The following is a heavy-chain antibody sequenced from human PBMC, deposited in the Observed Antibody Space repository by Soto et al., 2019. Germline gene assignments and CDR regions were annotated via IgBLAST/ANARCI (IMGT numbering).Heavy chain of an antibody. CDR3: ARDKIIGLFDY. V-gene: IGHV4-34*01. CDR1: GGSFSGYS. Sequence: QVQLQQWGAGLLKPSETLSLTCAVYGGSFSGYSWTWIRQPPGTGLEWIGEINHSGSTNYNPSLKSRVTISVDTSKNQFSLKLTSVTAADTAVYYCARDKIIGLFDYWGQGALVTVSS. J-gene: IGHJ4*02. D-gene: IGHD2-15*01. CDR2: INHSGST.